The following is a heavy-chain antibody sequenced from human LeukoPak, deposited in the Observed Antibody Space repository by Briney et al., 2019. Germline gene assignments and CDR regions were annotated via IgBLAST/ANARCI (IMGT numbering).Heavy chain of an antibody. D-gene: IGHD6-19*01. CDR2: TYYRSKWYN. CDR3: AREQRSSGWPLRLKYNWFDP. Sequence: SQTLSLTCAISGDSVSSNSAAWNWIRQSPSRGLEWLGRTYYRSKWYNDYAVSVKSRITINPDTSKNQFSLQLNSVTPEDTAVYYCAREQRSSGWPLRLKYNWFDPWGQGTLVTVSS. CDR1: GDSVSSNSAA. V-gene: IGHV6-1*01. J-gene: IGHJ5*02.